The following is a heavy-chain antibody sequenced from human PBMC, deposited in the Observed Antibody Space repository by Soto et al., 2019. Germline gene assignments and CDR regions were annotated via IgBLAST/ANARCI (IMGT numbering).Heavy chain of an antibody. Sequence: ASVKVSCKASGYTFTSYGISWVRQAPGQGLEWMGWINAYNGNTNYSQKLQGGVTITTDTSASTAYMELSSLRSEDTAVYYCARDFVTTVTTYYFDYWGQGTLVTVSS. CDR2: INAYNGNT. D-gene: IGHD4-17*01. J-gene: IGHJ4*02. CDR3: ARDFVTTVTTYYFDY. V-gene: IGHV1-18*01. CDR1: GYTFTSYG.